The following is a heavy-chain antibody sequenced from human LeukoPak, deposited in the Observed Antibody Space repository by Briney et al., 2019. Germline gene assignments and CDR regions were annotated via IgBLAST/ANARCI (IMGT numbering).Heavy chain of an antibody. J-gene: IGHJ4*02. V-gene: IGHV4-59*01. D-gene: IGHD6-19*01. CDR2: IYYSGST. CDR3: ARVSGSGWLY. CDR1: GGSISSYY. Sequence: SETLSLTCTVSGGSISSYYWSWIRQPPGKGLEWIGYIYYSGSTNYNPSLKSRVTMSVDTSKNQFSLKLSSVTAADTAVYYCARVSGSGWLYWGQGTLVTASS.